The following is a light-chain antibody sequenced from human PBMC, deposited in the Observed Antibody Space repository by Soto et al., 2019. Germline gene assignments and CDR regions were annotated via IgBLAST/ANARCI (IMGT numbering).Light chain of an antibody. CDR1: QSVSGTF. V-gene: IGKV3-20*01. CDR2: GAS. J-gene: IGKJ1*01. CDR3: LQYDRSPRT. Sequence: EIVLTQSPGTLSLSPGESATLSCRASQSVSGTFLAWYQQKPGQAPRLVIYGASSRATGIPDRFSGSGSGTDFTLTISRLEPEDFAMYYCLQYDRSPRTFGQGTKV.